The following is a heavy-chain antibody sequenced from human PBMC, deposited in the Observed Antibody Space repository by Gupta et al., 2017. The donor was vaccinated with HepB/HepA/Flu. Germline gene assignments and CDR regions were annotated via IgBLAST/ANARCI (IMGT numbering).Heavy chain of an antibody. V-gene: IGHV3-30-3*01. Sequence: QVQLVESGGGVVQPGRSLRLSCAASGFTFSSYAMHWVRQAPGKGLEWVAVISYDGSNKYYADSVKGRFTISRDNSKNTLYLQMNSLRAEDTAVYYCARDLTMDTYYGMDVWGQGTTVTVSS. CDR3: ARDLTMDTYYGMDV. CDR2: ISYDGSNK. D-gene: IGHD3-10*01. J-gene: IGHJ6*02. CDR1: GFTFSSYA.